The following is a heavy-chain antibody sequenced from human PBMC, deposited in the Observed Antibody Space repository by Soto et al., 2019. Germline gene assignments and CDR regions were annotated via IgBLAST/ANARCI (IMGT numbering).Heavy chain of an antibody. J-gene: IGHJ5*02. V-gene: IGHV3-23*01. CDR3: AKDDISYYYDSSGYYPNWFDP. CDR1: GFTFSSYA. CDR2: ISGSGGNT. Sequence: PGGSLRLSCAASGFTFSSYAMSWVRQAPGKGLEWVSAISGSGGNTYYADSVKGRFTISRDNSKNTLYLQMNSLRAEDTAVYYCAKDDISYYYDSSGYYPNWFDPWGQGTLVTVSS. D-gene: IGHD3-22*01.